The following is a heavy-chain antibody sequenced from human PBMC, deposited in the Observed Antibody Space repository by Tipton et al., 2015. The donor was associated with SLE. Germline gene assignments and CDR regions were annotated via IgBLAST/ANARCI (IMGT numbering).Heavy chain of an antibody. V-gene: IGHV4-59*01. Sequence: TLSLTCTVSGGSISNYYWSWIRQPPGKGLEWIGYIYYSGTTHDNPSLKSRVTMSVDMSKNQFSLRLTSVTAADTAVYYCARTLGAIAHTVYDAFDIWGQGKMVTVSS. D-gene: IGHD1-26*01. CDR1: GGSISNYY. CDR2: IYYSGTT. J-gene: IGHJ3*02. CDR3: ARTLGAIAHTVYDAFDI.